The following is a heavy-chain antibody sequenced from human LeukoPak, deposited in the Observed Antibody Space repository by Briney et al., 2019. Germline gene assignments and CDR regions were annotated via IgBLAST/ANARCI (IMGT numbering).Heavy chain of an antibody. J-gene: IGHJ5*02. CDR2: IRSNSDGGTI. CDR1: GYTFSNAW. Sequence: GGSLRLSCATSGYTFSNAWMNWVRQAPGKGLEWVGRIRSNSDGGTIDYAAPVKGRFTLSRDDSKTTLYLQMNSLQTEDTAVYYCATDFYGSTWGQGTLVTVSS. CDR3: ATDFYGST. V-gene: IGHV3-15*07. D-gene: IGHD3-22*01.